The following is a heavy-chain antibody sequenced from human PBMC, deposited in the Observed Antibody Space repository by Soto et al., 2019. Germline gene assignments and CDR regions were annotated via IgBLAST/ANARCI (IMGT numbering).Heavy chain of an antibody. CDR1: GGTFSSYA. Sequence: QVQLVQSGAEVKKPGSSVKVSCKASGGTFSSYAISWVRQAPGQGLEWMGGIIPIFGTANYAQKFQGRVTITADETKSTTYMEMNILRSEDTAVYYCSRVDPSRPDQYGMDVWGQGTTVTVSS. D-gene: IGHD2-2*01. CDR3: SRVDPSRPDQYGMDV. J-gene: IGHJ6*02. V-gene: IGHV1-69*01. CDR2: IIPIFGTA.